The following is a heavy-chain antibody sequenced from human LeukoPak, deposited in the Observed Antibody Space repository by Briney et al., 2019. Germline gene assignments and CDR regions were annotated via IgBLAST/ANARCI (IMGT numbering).Heavy chain of an antibody. J-gene: IGHJ4*02. CDR2: INHSGST. Sequence: SETLSLTCAVYGGSFSGYYWSWIRQPPGKGLEWIGEINHSGSTNYNPSLKSRVTISVDTSKNQFSLKLSPVTAADTAVYYCARGKSGSYVTRGYFDYWGQGTLVTVSS. CDR3: ARGKSGSYVTRGYFDY. D-gene: IGHD1-26*01. V-gene: IGHV4-34*01. CDR1: GGSFSGYY.